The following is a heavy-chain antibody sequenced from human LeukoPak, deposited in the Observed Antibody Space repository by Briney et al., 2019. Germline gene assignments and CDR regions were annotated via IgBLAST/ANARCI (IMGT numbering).Heavy chain of an antibody. D-gene: IGHD7-27*01. CDR1: GFPFSNYG. CDR2: ISGSGGST. V-gene: IGHV3-23*01. J-gene: IGHJ6*03. CDR3: AKGGTYWGYYVDV. Sequence: GGSLRLSCAASGFPFSNYGMNWVRQAPGKGLEWVSAISGSGGSTYYADSVKGRFTISRDNSKNTLYLQMNSLRAEDTAVYYCAKGGTYWGYYVDVWGKGTTVTVSS.